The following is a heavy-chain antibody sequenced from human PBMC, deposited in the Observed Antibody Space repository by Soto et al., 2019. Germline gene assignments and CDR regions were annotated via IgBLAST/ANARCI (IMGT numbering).Heavy chain of an antibody. CDR2: ISGGGNT. CDR3: ATGRMATVRVGFDY. V-gene: IGHV3-23*01. J-gene: IGHJ4*02. CDR1: GVTVSTNG. Sequence: EVQLLESGGGLEQPGGSLRLSCAASGVTVSTNGMTWVRQAPGKGLEWVSTISGGGNTYYADSVKGRFSISRDNSKNTLFLQMSSLRVGDTAIYYCATGRMATVRVGFDYWGQGTLVTVSS. D-gene: IGHD1-1*01.